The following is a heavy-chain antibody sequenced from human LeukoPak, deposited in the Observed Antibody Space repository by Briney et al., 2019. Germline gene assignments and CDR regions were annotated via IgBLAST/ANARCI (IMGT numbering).Heavy chain of an antibody. CDR3: ARTGVSDY. J-gene: IGHJ4*02. CDR1: GYTFTGYY. Sequence: GAAAKVSCKASGYTFTGYYVNWVRPAPGQGLEWMGWINGKRDDTNYAQKFQGRVTMTRDTSISTAYMELSRLTSDDTAVYYCARTGVSDYWGQGTLVTVSA. D-gene: IGHD1-14*01. V-gene: IGHV1-2*02. CDR2: INGKRDDT.